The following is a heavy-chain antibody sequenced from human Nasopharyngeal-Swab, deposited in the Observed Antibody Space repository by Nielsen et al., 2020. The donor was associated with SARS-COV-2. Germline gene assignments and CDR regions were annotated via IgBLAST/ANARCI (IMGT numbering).Heavy chain of an antibody. J-gene: IGHJ3*02. CDR2: INSDGSST. D-gene: IGHD3-9*01. CDR1: GFTFSSYW. CDR3: ARVNYDILTGYYRGGDDAFDI. Sequence: GGSLRPSCAASGFTFSSYWMHWVRQAPGKGLVWVSRINSDGSSTSYADSVKGRFTISRDNAKNTLYLQMNSLRAEDTAVYYCARVNYDILTGYYRGGDDAFDIWGQGTMVTVSS. V-gene: IGHV3-74*01.